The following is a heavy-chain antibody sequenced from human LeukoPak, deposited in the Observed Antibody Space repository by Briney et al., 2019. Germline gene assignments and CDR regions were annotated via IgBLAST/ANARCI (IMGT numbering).Heavy chain of an antibody. CDR1: GFTFNNYW. V-gene: IGHV3-7*04. D-gene: IGHD5-12*01. Sequence: PGGYLRLSCAASGFTFNNYWMSWVPQAPGKGLEWVAYIKNDGSGKYYVDSVKGRFTISRDNSKNSLYLQMNSLRAEDTAVYYCARDGYGGTFDYWGQGSLVTVSS. J-gene: IGHJ4*02. CDR3: ARDGYGGTFDY. CDR2: IKNDGSGK.